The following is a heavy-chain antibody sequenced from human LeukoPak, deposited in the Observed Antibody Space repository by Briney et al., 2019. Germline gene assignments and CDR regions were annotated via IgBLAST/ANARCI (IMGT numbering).Heavy chain of an antibody. CDR2: ISYDGSNK. CDR1: GFTFSSYG. CDR3: AKDIVAAAGTWANYYGMDV. Sequence: GGSLRLSCAASGFTFSSYGMHWVRQAPGKGLEWVAVISYDGSNKHYADSVKGRFTISRDNSKNTLYLQMNSLRAEDTAVYYCAKDIVAAAGTWANYYGMDVWGQGTTVTVSS. V-gene: IGHV3-30*18. D-gene: IGHD6-13*01. J-gene: IGHJ6*02.